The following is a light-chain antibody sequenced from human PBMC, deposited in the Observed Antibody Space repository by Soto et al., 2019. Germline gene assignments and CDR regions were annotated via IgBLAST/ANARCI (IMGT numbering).Light chain of an antibody. V-gene: IGKV1-39*01. J-gene: IGKJ1*01. Sequence: DIQLTQSPSALSASVVDRVSIACRASQSISSYLNWYQQTPGKAPKVLIFAASSLQSGVPSRFSGSGSGTDFTLTISSLQPEDFASYYCQQSYSFPRTFGQGTKVDIK. CDR2: AAS. CDR3: QQSYSFPRT. CDR1: QSISSY.